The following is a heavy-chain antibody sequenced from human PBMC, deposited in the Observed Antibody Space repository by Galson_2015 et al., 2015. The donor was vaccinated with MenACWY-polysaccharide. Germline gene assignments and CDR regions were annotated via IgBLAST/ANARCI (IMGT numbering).Heavy chain of an antibody. Sequence: KGLAWVSAIRSSGTNTYYADSVKGRFTISRDNSKNTLYLQTNSLRAEDTAVYYCAKDSTDFWSVAGRFDHWGQGTLVTVSS. CDR2: IRSSGTNT. D-gene: IGHD3-3*01. J-gene: IGHJ5*02. CDR3: AKDSTDFWSVAGRFDH. V-gene: IGHV3-23*01.